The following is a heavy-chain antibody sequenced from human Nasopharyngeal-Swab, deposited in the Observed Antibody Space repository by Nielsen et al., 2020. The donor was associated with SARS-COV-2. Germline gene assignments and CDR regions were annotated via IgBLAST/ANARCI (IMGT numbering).Heavy chain of an antibody. CDR1: GFTFSSYS. J-gene: IGHJ4*02. CDR3: ARASRGTSTRTFDY. V-gene: IGHV3-21*01. Sequence: GESLKISCAASGFTFSSYSMNWVRQAPGKGLEWVSSISSSSYIYYADSVKGRFTISRDNAKNSLYLQMNSLRAEDTAVYYCARASRGTSTRTFDYWGQGTLVTSPQ. CDR2: ISSSSYI. D-gene: IGHD1-1*01.